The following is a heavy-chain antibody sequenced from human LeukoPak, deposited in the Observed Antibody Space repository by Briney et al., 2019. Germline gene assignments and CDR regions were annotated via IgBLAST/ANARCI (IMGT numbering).Heavy chain of an antibody. D-gene: IGHD3-10*01. J-gene: IGHJ6*03. CDR2: ISGSGGST. V-gene: IGHV3-23*01. CDR3: ARDQKSYYGSGSYGYYYYYMDV. CDR1: GFTFSSYG. Sequence: PGGTLRLSCVASGFTFSSYGMNWVRQAPGKGLEWVSSISGSGGSTYYADSVKGRFTISRDNSKNTLYLQMNSLRAEDTAVYYCARDQKSYYGSGSYGYYYYYMDVWGKGTTVTISS.